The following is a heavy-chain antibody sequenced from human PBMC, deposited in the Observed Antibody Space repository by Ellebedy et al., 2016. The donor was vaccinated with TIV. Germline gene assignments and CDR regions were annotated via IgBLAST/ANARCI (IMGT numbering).Heavy chain of an antibody. D-gene: IGHD3-3*01. CDR3: ARVRKIFGVVRRDYYMDV. CDR2: ISSSGSTI. V-gene: IGHV3-11*01. Sequence: GESLKISXAASGFTFSDYYMSWIRQAPGKGLEWVSYISSSGSTIYYADSVKGRFTISRDNAKNSLYLQMNSLRAEDTAVYYCARVRKIFGVVRRDYYMDVWGKGTTVTVSS. J-gene: IGHJ6*03. CDR1: GFTFSDYY.